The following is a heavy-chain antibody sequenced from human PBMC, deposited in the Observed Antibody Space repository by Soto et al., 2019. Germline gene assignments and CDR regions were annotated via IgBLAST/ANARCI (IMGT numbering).Heavy chain of an antibody. CDR2: IYHSGTF. Sequence: QVRLQESGPGLVEPSGTLSLTCAVSGDSVSSSSCWSWVRQAPGKGLEWIGEIYHSGTFNYNPSLESRVSVSIDKSRNQLSLNLKSVTGADTAVYYCVRSVPAATWQYSGMDVWGQGTMVTVSS. J-gene: IGHJ6*02. CDR3: VRSVPAATWQYSGMDV. D-gene: IGHD2-2*01. V-gene: IGHV4-4*02. CDR1: GDSVSSSSC.